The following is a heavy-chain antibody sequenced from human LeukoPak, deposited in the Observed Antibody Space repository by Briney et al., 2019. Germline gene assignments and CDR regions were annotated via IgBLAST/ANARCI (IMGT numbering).Heavy chain of an antibody. CDR1: GGSFSGYY. CDR3: GIKQGARYNWFDP. D-gene: IGHD4/OR15-4a*01. V-gene: IGHV4-34*01. J-gene: IGHJ5*02. Sequence: SETLSLTCAVYGGSFSGYYWSWVRQPPGKGLEWTGEINHSGSTNYNPSLKSRVTISVDTSKNQFSLKLSSVTAADTAVCYCGIKQGARYNWFDPWGQGTLVTVSS. CDR2: INHSGST.